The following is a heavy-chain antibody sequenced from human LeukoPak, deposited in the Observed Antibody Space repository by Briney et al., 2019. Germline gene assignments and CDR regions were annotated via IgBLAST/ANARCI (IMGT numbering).Heavy chain of an antibody. CDR1: GGSISSGSYY. J-gene: IGHJ4*02. Sequence: SQTLSLTXTVSGGSISSGSYYWSWIRQPAGKGLEWIGRIYTSGSTNYNPSLKSRVTISVDTSKNQFSLKLSSVTAADTAVYYCARVDCTNGVCYTSDYWGQGTLVTVSS. D-gene: IGHD2-8*01. V-gene: IGHV4-61*02. CDR2: IYTSGST. CDR3: ARVDCTNGVCYTSDY.